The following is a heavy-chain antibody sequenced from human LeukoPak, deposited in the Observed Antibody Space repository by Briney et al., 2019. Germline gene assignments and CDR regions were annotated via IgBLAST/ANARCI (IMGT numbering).Heavy chain of an antibody. V-gene: IGHV3-21*01. J-gene: IGHJ4*02. CDR1: GFTFSSYS. CDR2: ISSSSSYI. CDR3: ARDARRDGYKTSDY. D-gene: IGHD5-24*01. Sequence: GGSLRLSCAASGFTFSSYSMNWVRQAPGKGLEWVSSISSSSSYIYYADSVKGRFTISRDNAKNSLYLQMNSLRAEDTAVYYCARDARRDGYKTSDYWGQGTLVTVSS.